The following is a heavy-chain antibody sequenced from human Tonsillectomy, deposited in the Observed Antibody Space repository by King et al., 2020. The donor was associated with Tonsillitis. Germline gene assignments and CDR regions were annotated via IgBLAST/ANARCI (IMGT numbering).Heavy chain of an antibody. CDR3: ARGTTSSWRFGSYFKH. Sequence: VQLVESGGGLVQPGGSLRLSCAASGFTLANYWMSWVRQAPGKGLEWVANIKQDGNEMYYVDSVKGRFNISRDNAKNSLFLQMNSLRAEDTAVYYCARGTTSSWRFGSYFKHWGQGTLVTVSP. CDR1: GFTLANYW. CDR2: IKQDGNEM. D-gene: IGHD6-13*01. V-gene: IGHV3-7*03. J-gene: IGHJ1*01.